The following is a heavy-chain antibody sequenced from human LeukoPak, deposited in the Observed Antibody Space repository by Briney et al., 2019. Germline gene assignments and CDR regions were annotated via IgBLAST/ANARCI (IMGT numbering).Heavy chain of an antibody. D-gene: IGHD5-24*01. CDR2: ISSSSTYI. CDR1: GFIFSSYS. V-gene: IGHV3-21*01. CDR3: ARVQRGEMATFDY. J-gene: IGHJ4*02. Sequence: GGSLRLSCAASGFIFSSYSMIWVRHAPGKGLEWVSSISSSSTYIHYADSLKGRVTISRDNARNSLYLQIDSLRVEDTAVYYCARVQRGEMATFDYWGQGTLVTVSS.